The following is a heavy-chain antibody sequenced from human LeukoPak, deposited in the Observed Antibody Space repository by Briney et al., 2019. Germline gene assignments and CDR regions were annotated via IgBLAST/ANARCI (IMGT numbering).Heavy chain of an antibody. CDR2: IYYSGST. CDR3: ARSVVPAAMDWYFDL. V-gene: IGHV4-59*01. D-gene: IGHD2-2*01. Sequence: SETLSLTCTVSGGSISSYYWSWIRQAPGKGLEWIGYIYYSGSTNYNPSLKSRVTISVDTSKNQFSLKLSSVTAADTAVYYCARSVVPAAMDWYFDLWGRGTLVTVSS. J-gene: IGHJ2*01. CDR1: GGSISSYY.